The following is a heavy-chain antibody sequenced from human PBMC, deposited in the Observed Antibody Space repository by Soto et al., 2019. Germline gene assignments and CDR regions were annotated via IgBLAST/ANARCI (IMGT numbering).Heavy chain of an antibody. J-gene: IGHJ6*02. D-gene: IGHD3-16*02. CDR3: NTGSLEGV. V-gene: IGHV3-15*07. CDR2: IKRKMDGETT. Sequence: EVQLVESGGGLVKPGGSLRLSCVASGFRITNAWMNWVRQAPGKGLEWVGRIKRKMDGETTDYAAPVKGRFTISRDDSKNMLYLQMNSLKADDTALYYCNTGSLEGVWGQGTTVTVSS. CDR1: GFRITNAW.